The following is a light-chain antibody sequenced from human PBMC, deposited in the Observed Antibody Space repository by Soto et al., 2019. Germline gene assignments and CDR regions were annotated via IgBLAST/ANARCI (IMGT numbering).Light chain of an antibody. J-gene: IGKJ5*01. CDR2: EVS. Sequence: IQFTQFTSSLSASVGDRSTITSRASQGVSSHLAWHQQKPGKAPKLLIYEVSTLQSGVPSRFSGSGSGTDFTLTISSLQPEDFATYYCQQYNTYSTVGPGTRLENK. CDR1: QGVSSH. CDR3: QQYNTYST. V-gene: IGKV1-9*01.